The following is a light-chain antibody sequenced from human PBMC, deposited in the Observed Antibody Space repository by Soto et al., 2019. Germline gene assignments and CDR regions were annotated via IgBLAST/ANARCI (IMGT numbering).Light chain of an antibody. Sequence: DIQMTQSPSTLSASVGDRVTITCRASQSISSWLAWYQQKPGKAPKLLIYKASSLESGVPSRFSGSGSGTDFTLTISSLQPDDFATYYCQQYNTYLYTFGQGTQLEIK. J-gene: IGKJ2*01. CDR3: QQYNTYLYT. CDR2: KAS. V-gene: IGKV1-5*03. CDR1: QSISSW.